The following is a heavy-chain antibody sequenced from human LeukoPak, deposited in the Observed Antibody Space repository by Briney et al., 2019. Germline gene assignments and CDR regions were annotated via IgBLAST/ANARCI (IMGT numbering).Heavy chain of an antibody. V-gene: IGHV3-48*01. Sequence: GGSLRLSCAASGFTFSSYSMNWVRQAPGKGLEWVSYISSSSSSIYYADSVKGRFTISRDNAKNSLYLQMNSLKAEDTAVYYCAAEYQLLSEGRFDYWGQGTLVTVSS. CDR3: AAEYQLLSEGRFDY. D-gene: IGHD2-2*01. CDR1: GFTFSSYS. CDR2: ISSSSSSI. J-gene: IGHJ4*02.